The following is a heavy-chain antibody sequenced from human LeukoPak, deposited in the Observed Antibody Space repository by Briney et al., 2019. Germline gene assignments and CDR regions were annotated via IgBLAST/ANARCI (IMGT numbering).Heavy chain of an antibody. CDR1: GFTFSSYE. V-gene: IGHV3-48*03. J-gene: IGHJ4*02. CDR2: ISSSGSTT. D-gene: IGHD1-1*01. CDR3: ARDRPNLEPYDY. Sequence: GGSLRLSCAASGFTFSSYEMNWVRQAPGKGLEWVSHISSSGSTTYYADSVKGRFTISRDNAKNSLYLQMNSLRAEDTAVYYCARDRPNLEPYDYWGQGTLVTVSS.